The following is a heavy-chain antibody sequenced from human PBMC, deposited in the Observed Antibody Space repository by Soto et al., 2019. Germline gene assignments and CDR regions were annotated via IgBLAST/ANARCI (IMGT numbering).Heavy chain of an antibody. CDR1: GGSFSGYY. Sequence: QVQLQQWGAGLLKPSETLSLTCAVYGGSFSGYYWSWIRQPPGKGLEWIGEIKHSGSTNYNPSLNSRVTISVDTSKNQFSLKLSSVTAADTAVYYCARGRGYYDILTGYSMLLRYFDLWGRGTLVTVSS. D-gene: IGHD3-9*01. CDR2: IKHSGST. J-gene: IGHJ2*01. V-gene: IGHV4-34*01. CDR3: ARGRGYYDILTGYSMLLRYFDL.